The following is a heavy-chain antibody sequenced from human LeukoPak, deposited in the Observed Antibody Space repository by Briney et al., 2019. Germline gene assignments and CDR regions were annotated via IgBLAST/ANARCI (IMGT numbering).Heavy chain of an antibody. V-gene: IGHV3-23*01. Sequence: GGSLRLSCAASGFTFSSYAMSWVRQAPGKGLEWVSAISGGGGSTYYADSVKGRFTISRDNSKNTLYLQMNSLRAEDTAVYYCAKGMVRGVSYYYMDVWGKGTTVTVSS. CDR1: GFTFSSYA. CDR2: ISGGGGST. D-gene: IGHD3-10*01. J-gene: IGHJ6*03. CDR3: AKGMVRGVSYYYMDV.